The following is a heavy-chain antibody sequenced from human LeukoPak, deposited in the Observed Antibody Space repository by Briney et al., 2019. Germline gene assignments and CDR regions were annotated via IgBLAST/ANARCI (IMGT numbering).Heavy chain of an antibody. D-gene: IGHD5-18*01. CDR1: GYTFTSYD. CDR2: MNPNSGNT. J-gene: IGHJ5*02. CDR3: ARGRGYSYGPRFDP. Sequence: ASVKVSCKASGYTFTSYDINWVRQATGQGLEWMGWMNPNSGNTGYAQKFQGRVTITRNTSISTAYMELSSLRSEDTAVYYCARGRGYSYGPRFDPWGQGTLVTISS. V-gene: IGHV1-8*03.